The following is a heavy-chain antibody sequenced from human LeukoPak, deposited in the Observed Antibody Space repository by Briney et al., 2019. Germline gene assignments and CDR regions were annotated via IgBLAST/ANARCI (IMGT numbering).Heavy chain of an antibody. CDR3: AKPFMVGATGYYYYYMDV. Sequence: GGSLRLSCAASGFTFSSYAMSWVRQAPGKGLEWVSAISGSGGSTYYADSVKGRFTISRDNSKNTLYLQMNSLRAEDTAVYYCAKPFMVGATGYYYYYMDVWGEGTTVTVSS. CDR1: GFTFSSYA. D-gene: IGHD1-26*01. CDR2: ISGSGGST. J-gene: IGHJ6*03. V-gene: IGHV3-23*01.